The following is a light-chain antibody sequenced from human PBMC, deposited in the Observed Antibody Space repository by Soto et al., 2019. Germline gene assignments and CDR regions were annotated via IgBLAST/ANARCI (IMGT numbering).Light chain of an antibody. V-gene: IGLV1-51*02. CDR2: ENN. Sequence: QSALTQPPSVSAGPGQKVTISCSGSSSKIGNNYVSWYQQLPGTAPKLLIYENNKRPSGIPDRFSGSKSGTSATLGITGLQTGDDVYYYRGTSDSSPSSVRVSGTG. CDR3: GTSDSSPSSVRV. CDR1: SSKIGNNY. J-gene: IGLJ1*01.